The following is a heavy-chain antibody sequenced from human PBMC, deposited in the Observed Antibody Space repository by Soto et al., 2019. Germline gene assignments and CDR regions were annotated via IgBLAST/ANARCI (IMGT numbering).Heavy chain of an antibody. CDR1: GFTFSSYS. CDR3: ARCIVVVPAAPTHYYGMDV. CDR2: ISSSSSYI. Sequence: GSLRLSCAASGFTFSSYSMNWVRQAPGKGLEWVSSISSSSSYIYYADSVKGRFTISRDNAKNSLYLQMNSLRAEDTAVYYCARCIVVVPAAPTHYYGMDVWGQGTTVTVSS. D-gene: IGHD2-2*01. V-gene: IGHV3-21*01. J-gene: IGHJ6*02.